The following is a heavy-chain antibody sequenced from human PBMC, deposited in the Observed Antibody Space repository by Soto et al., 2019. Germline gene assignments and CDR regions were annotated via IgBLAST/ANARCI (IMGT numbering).Heavy chain of an antibody. Sequence: EVQLLEFGGGLVQPGGSLRLSCTASGFTFSSHAMTWVRQAPGKGLEWVSGLSDSGGSTYYADSVKGRFTISRDNSMNTLYLQMNTLRAEDTAVYYCAKVSSSWYSGFFDFWGQGTLVTVSS. V-gene: IGHV3-23*01. CDR1: GFTFSSHA. CDR3: AKVSSSWYSGFFDF. CDR2: LSDSGGST. D-gene: IGHD6-13*01. J-gene: IGHJ4*02.